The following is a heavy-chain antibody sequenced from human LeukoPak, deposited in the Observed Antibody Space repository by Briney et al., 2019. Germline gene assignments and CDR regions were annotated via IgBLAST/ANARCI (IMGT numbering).Heavy chain of an antibody. V-gene: IGHV1-18*01. Sequence: ASVKVSCKASGYTFTTYGISWVRQAPGQGLEWMGWISAYNGNTNYAQKFQDRVTMTTDTSTNTAYVELRSLRSDDTAMYYCARDFPPATVTTKRYSDYWGQGTLVTVSS. CDR1: GYTFTTYG. D-gene: IGHD4-4*01. CDR2: ISAYNGNT. J-gene: IGHJ4*02. CDR3: ARDFPPATVTTKRYSDY.